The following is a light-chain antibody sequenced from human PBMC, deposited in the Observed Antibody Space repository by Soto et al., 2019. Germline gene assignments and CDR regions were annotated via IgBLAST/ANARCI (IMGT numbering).Light chain of an antibody. Sequence: QSVLXQPASVSGSPGQSITIACTGTNRDVGSYNLVSWYQQRPGEAPKLIISEVRNRPSGISYRFTGSKSGNTASLTISGLQAEDEADYYCSSYTTTSTLVFGGGTKVTVL. J-gene: IGLJ3*02. CDR1: NRDVGSYNL. V-gene: IGLV2-14*01. CDR3: SSYTTTSTLV. CDR2: EVR.